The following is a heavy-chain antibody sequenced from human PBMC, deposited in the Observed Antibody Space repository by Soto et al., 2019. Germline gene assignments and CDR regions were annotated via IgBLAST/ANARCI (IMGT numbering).Heavy chain of an antibody. D-gene: IGHD6-13*01. CDR1: GFTFSSYG. Sequence: QVQLVESGGGVVQPGRSLRLSCAASGFTFSSYGMHWVRQAPGKGLEWVAVISYDGSNKYYADSVKGRFTISSDNSKNTLYLQMNSLRAEDTAVYYCAKDRGKEQLVWFDPWGQGTLVTVSS. V-gene: IGHV3-30*18. CDR2: ISYDGSNK. CDR3: AKDRGKEQLVWFDP. J-gene: IGHJ5*02.